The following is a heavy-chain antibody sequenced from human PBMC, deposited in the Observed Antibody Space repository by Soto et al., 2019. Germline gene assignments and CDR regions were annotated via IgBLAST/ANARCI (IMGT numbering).Heavy chain of an antibody. V-gene: IGHV1-18*01. J-gene: IGHJ6*02. Sequence: QVQLVQSGAEVKKPGASVKVSCKASGYTFTRSGISWVRQAPGQGPELMGWISSYNGDTNYAQTFQGRVTMTTDTSTSTAYMELRSLRSDDTAVYYCAREGVAPYYYYGMDVWGQGTPVTVSS. D-gene: IGHD5-12*01. CDR3: AREGVAPYYYYGMDV. CDR1: GYTFTRSG. CDR2: ISSYNGDT.